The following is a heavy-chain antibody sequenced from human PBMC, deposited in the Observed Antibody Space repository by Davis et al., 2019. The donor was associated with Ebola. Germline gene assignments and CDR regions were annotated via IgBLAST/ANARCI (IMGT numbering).Heavy chain of an antibody. D-gene: IGHD4-23*01. V-gene: IGHV1-18*04. J-gene: IGHJ6*04. CDR2: VSAYNGDT. CDR3: ARDYGGNSPYGMDV. Sequence: ASVKVSCKASTYPFTTYGIAWVRQAPGQGLEWMGWVSAYNGDTNYAQKFQGRVTMTTDTSTSTAYMELRSLRSDDTAVYYCARDYGGNSPYGMDVWGKGTTVTVSS. CDR1: TYPFTTYG.